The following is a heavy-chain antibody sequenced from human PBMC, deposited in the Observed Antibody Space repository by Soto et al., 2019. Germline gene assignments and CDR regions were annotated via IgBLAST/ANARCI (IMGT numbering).Heavy chain of an antibody. CDR1: GYSFTSYW. Sequence: GESLKISCKGSGYSFTSYWIGWVRQMPGKGLEWMGIMYPDDSDIRYSPSFQAHVTISADKSTSTAFLQWSSLKASDTAMYYCATAYVYDFENSNYYRDAFDIWGQGTLVTV. CDR2: MYPDDSDI. V-gene: IGHV5-51*01. D-gene: IGHD3-22*01. CDR3: ATAYVYDFENSNYYRDAFDI. J-gene: IGHJ3*02.